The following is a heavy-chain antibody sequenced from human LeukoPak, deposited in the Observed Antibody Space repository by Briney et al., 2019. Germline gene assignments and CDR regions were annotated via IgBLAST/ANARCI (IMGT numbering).Heavy chain of an antibody. CDR1: GFTFSDYE. CDR2: ISSSGSTI. V-gene: IGHV3-48*03. D-gene: IGHD6-13*01. Sequence: PGGSLRLSCAASGFTFSDYELNWVRQAPGKGLEWLSYISSSGSTIYYADSVKGRFTISRDNAKNSLYLQMNSLRAEDTAVYYCARDGTVPPWYSSSWYGGEVDYWGQGTLVTVSS. J-gene: IGHJ4*02. CDR3: ARDGTVPPWYSSSWYGGEVDY.